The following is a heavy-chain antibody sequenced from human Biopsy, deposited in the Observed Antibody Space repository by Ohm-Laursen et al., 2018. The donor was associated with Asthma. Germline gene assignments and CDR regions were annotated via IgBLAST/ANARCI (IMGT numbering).Heavy chain of an antibody. CDR1: GFTFGDYW. V-gene: IGHV3-7*01. CDR3: ARTFHFWSPYHAEHYQL. CDR2: IKHDGSEN. Sequence: SLRFSCVASGFTFGDYWMSWVRQVPGRGLEWVANIKHDGSENNHVDSLKGRFTISRDNAKNSLYLQMNSLRAEDTAVYYCARTFHFWSPYHAEHYQLWGQGTLVTVSS. J-gene: IGHJ1*01. D-gene: IGHD3-3*02.